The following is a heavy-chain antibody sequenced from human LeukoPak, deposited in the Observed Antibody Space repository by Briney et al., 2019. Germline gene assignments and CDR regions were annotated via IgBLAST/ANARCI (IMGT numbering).Heavy chain of an antibody. D-gene: IGHD3-3*01. CDR3: ATRGVLRFLEWLSPPYYYYGMDV. V-gene: IGHV1-24*01. CDR1: GYTLTELS. CDR2: FDPEDGET. J-gene: IGHJ6*02. Sequence: ASVKVSCKVSGYTLTELSMHSVRQAPGKGLEWMGGFDPEDGETIYAQKFQGRVTMTEDTSTDTAYMELSSLRSEDTAVYYCATRGVLRFLEWLSPPYYYYGMDVWGQGTTVTVSS.